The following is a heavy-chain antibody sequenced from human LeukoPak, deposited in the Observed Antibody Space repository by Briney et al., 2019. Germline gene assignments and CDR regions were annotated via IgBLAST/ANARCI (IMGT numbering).Heavy chain of an antibody. CDR1: GFTFSNFG. CDR3: ARDSRYYETSRRGAFDI. V-gene: IGHV3-30*02. J-gene: IGHJ3*02. D-gene: IGHD3-22*01. CDR2: IRYDGSNE. Sequence: GGSLRLSCAASGFTFSNFGMHWVRQAPGKGLEWAAFIRYDGSNEYYADSVKGRFTISRDNSKNTLYLQMNSLRVEDTAVYYCARDSRYYETSRRGAFDIWGQGTMVTVSS.